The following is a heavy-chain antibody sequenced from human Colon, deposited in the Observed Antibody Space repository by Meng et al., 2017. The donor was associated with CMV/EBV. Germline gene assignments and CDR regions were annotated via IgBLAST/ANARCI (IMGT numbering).Heavy chain of an antibody. CDR2: VYISGNT. J-gene: IGHJ4*02. V-gene: IGHV4-4*07. Sequence: QVQLRGSGPGLGKPSETLSLTCTVSGASITSYYWSWIRQPAGKGLEWIGRVYISGNTNYNPSLKSRVTMSIDTSKNQLSLNIRSVTAADTAVYYCARDSNLSGLAYWGQGTLVTVSS. D-gene: IGHD3-10*01. CDR3: ARDSNLSGLAY. CDR1: GASITSYY.